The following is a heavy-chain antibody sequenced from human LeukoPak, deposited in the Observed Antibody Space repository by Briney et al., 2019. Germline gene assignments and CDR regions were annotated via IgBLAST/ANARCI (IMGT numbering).Heavy chain of an antibody. CDR1: GYTFTGYY. Sequence: ASVKVSCKASGYTFTGYYMHWVRQAPGQGLEWMGWINPNSGGTNYAQKFQGRVTMTRDTSISTAYMELSRLRSDDTAVYYCARGAYGDYVGYWFDPWGQGTLVTVSS. V-gene: IGHV1-2*02. D-gene: IGHD4-17*01. J-gene: IGHJ5*02. CDR2: INPNSGGT. CDR3: ARGAYGDYVGYWFDP.